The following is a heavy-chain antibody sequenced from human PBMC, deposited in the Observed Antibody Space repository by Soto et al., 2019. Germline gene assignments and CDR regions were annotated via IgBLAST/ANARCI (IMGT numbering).Heavy chain of an antibody. V-gene: IGHV3-11*01. CDR2: ISSSDNIM. J-gene: IGHJ4*02. Sequence: PGGSLRLSCAASGFTFSDYYMSWIRQAPGKGLEWVSYISSSDNIMYYADSVKGRFTISRDNAKNSLYLQMNSLRAEDTAVYFCARDLGYYDSSGYFDNWGQGTLVTV. CDR1: GFTFSDYY. CDR3: ARDLGYYDSSGYFDN. D-gene: IGHD3-22*01.